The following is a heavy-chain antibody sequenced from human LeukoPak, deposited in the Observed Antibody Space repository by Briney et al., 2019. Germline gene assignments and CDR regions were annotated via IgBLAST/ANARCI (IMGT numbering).Heavy chain of an antibody. D-gene: IGHD2-15*01. Sequence: GGSLRLSCAASGFTFSSHWMHWVRQAPGKGLVWISRIVNDGSGATYVDSVKGRFTTSRDNAKNTLYLQMNSLRADDTAVYYCVRDSPHSGFNVDFDYWGQGTLVTVSS. CDR1: GFTFSSHW. V-gene: IGHV3-74*01. CDR2: IVNDGSGA. CDR3: VRDSPHSGFNVDFDY. J-gene: IGHJ4*02.